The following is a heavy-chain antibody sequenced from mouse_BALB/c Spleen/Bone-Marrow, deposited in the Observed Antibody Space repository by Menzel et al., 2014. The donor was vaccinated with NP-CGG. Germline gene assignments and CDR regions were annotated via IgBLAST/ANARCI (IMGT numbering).Heavy chain of an antibody. CDR1: GYSFTGYF. Sequence: VQLQQSGPELVKPGASVKRSCKASGYSFTGYFMNWVMQSHGKSLEWIGRINPYNGDTFYNQKFKGKATLTVDKSSSTAHMELRSLASEDSAVYYCAREGGYYYGSSPYFDVWGAGTTVTVSS. CDR2: INPYNGDT. V-gene: IGHV1-20*02. CDR3: AREGGYYYGSSPYFDV. D-gene: IGHD1-1*01. J-gene: IGHJ1*01.